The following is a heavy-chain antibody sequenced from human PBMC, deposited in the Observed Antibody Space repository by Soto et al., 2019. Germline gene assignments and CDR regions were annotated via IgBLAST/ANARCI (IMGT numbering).Heavy chain of an antibody. CDR3: ARQGSCSNTACYSVDY. CDR2: IYPGDSNT. Sequence: PGESLKISCKGSGYSFTSYWIGWVRQMPGKGLEWMGIIYPGDSNTRYSPSFQGQVTISADKSISSAYLQWSSLKASDTAMYYCARQGSCSNTACYSVDYWGQGTLVTVSS. J-gene: IGHJ4*02. V-gene: IGHV5-51*01. D-gene: IGHD2-2*02. CDR1: GYSFTSYW.